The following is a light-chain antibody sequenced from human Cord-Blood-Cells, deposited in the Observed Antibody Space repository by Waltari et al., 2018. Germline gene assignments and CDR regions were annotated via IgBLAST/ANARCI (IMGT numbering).Light chain of an antibody. CDR3: QQSYSTHTWT. CDR1: QSISSY. Sequence: RVTITCRASQSISSYLNWYQQKPGKAPKLLIYAASSLQSGVPSRFSGSGSGTDFTLTISSLQPEDFATYYCQQSYSTHTWTFGQGTKVEIK. CDR2: AAS. V-gene: IGKV1-39*01. J-gene: IGKJ1*01.